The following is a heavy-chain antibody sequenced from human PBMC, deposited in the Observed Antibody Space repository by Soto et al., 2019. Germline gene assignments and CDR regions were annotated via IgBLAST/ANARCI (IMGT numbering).Heavy chain of an antibody. CDR2: IGGSAGSGGST. D-gene: IGHD5-12*01. V-gene: IGHV3-23*01. CDR3: AKSHEAKIIVPHDY. CDR1: GFTFSSYA. J-gene: IGHJ4*02. Sequence: LRLSCAASGFTFSSYAMSWVRQAPGRGLEWVSVIGGSAGSGGSTYYADSVKGRFTISRDNFKNTLYLQMNSLRADDTAVYYCAKSHEAKIIVPHDYWGQGTLVTVSS.